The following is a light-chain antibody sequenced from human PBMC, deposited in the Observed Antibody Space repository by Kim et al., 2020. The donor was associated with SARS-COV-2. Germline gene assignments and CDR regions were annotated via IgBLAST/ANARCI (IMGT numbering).Light chain of an antibody. J-gene: IGLJ2*01. Sequence: PGQSITISCIGISTDVGNYNPVSWYQQHPGKALRLIIYEVNKRPSGVSYRFSGSKSGNTASLTISGLQAEDEHDYYCSSYADSTTIFGGGTKVTVL. CDR1: STDVGNYNP. V-gene: IGLV2-23*02. CDR2: EVN. CDR3: SSYADSTTI.